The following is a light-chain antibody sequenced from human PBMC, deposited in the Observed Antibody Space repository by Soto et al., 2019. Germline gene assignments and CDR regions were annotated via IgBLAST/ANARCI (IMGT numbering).Light chain of an antibody. V-gene: IGKV3-20*01. Sequence: EIVLTQSPGTLSLSPGERATLSCRASQSVSSSYLGWYQQNPGQAPRLLIYDASTRATGIPDRFSGSGSGTDFTLTISRLEPEDFAVYYCHQYGTSPRTFGGGTKVEIK. CDR2: DAS. CDR3: HQYGTSPRT. CDR1: QSVSSSY. J-gene: IGKJ4*01.